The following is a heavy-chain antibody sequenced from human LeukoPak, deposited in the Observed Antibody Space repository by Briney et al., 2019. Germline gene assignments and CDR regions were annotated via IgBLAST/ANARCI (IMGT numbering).Heavy chain of an antibody. CDR2: ISGSGGST. Sequence: GGSLRLSCAASGFTFSSYAMSWVRQAPGKGLEWVSAISGSGGSTYYADSVKGRFTISRDNSKDTLYLQMNSLRAEDTAVYYCAKDRERFLEWLLPHYWGQGTLVTVSS. CDR3: AKDRERFLEWLLPHY. J-gene: IGHJ4*02. V-gene: IGHV3-23*01. CDR1: GFTFSSYA. D-gene: IGHD3-3*01.